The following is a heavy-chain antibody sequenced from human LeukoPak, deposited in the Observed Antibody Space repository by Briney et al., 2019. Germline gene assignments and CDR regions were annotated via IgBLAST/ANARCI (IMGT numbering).Heavy chain of an antibody. CDR1: GFTFSSYA. J-gene: IGHJ3*02. CDR2: ISGSGGST. Sequence: GGSLRLSCAAAGFTFSSYAMSWVRQAPGKGLEWVSAISGSGGSTYYADSVKGRFTISRDNSKNTLYLQMNSLRAGDTAVYYCAKDRGSSHAFDIWGQGTMVTVSS. V-gene: IGHV3-23*01. CDR3: AKDRGSSHAFDI. D-gene: IGHD6-13*01.